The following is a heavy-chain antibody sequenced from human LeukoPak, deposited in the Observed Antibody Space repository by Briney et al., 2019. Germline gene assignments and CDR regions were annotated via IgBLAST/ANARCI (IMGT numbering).Heavy chain of an antibody. Sequence: SETLSLTCTVSGGSISSSYWSWIRRPPGKGLEWIGYISYSGSTNYNPSLKSRVTVSVDTSKNQFSLDLRSVTAADTAVYYCARLRDSSGWYGAFDIWGQGTMVTVSS. CDR3: ARLRDSSGWYGAFDI. CDR2: ISYSGST. D-gene: IGHD6-19*01. CDR1: GGSISSSY. V-gene: IGHV4-59*08. J-gene: IGHJ3*02.